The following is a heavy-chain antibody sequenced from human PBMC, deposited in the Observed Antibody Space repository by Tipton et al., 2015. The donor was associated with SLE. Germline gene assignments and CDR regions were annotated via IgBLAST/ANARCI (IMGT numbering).Heavy chain of an antibody. CDR3: AREGNYYGSGSYSRFFDY. D-gene: IGHD3-10*01. CDR1: GFTFSSYD. CDR2: IWYDGSNK. V-gene: IGHV3-33*01. Sequence: SGFTFSSYDMHWVRQAPGKGLEWVAVIWYDGSNKYYADFVKGRFTISRDNSKNTLYLQMNSLRAEDTAVYYCAREGNYYGSGSYSRFFDYWGQGTLVAVSS. J-gene: IGHJ4*02.